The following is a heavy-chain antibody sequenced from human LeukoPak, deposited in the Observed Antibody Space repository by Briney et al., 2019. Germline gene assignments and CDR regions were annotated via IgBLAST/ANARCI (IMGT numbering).Heavy chain of an antibody. CDR3: ARTYYYGSGSYYIR. J-gene: IGHJ4*02. CDR2: IYHSGST. Sequence: PSETLSLTCTVSGYSISSGYYWGWIRQPPGKGLEWIGSIYHSGSTYYNPSLKSRVTTSVDTSKNQFSLKLSSVTAADTAVYYCARTYYYGSGSYYIRWGQGTLVTVSS. D-gene: IGHD3-10*01. CDR1: GYSISSGYY. V-gene: IGHV4-38-2*02.